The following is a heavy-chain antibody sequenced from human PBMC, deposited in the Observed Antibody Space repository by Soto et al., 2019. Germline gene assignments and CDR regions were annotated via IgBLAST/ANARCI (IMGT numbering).Heavy chain of an antibody. D-gene: IGHD4-17*01. J-gene: IGHJ6*02. CDR2: INPSGGST. Sequence: ASVKVSGKASGYTFTSYYMHWVRQAPGQGLEWMGIINPSGGSTSYAQKFQGRVTMTRDTSTSTVYMELSSLRSEDTAVYYCARDHDYGDHYYYYGMDVWGQGTTVTVSS. CDR3: ARDHDYGDHYYYYGMDV. V-gene: IGHV1-46*01. CDR1: GYTFTSYY.